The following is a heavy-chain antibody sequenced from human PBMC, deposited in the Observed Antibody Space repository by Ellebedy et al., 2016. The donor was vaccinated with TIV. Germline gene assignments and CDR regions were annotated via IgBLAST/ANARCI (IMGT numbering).Heavy chain of an antibody. J-gene: IGHJ6*02. V-gene: IGHV1-58*02. D-gene: IGHD1-26*01. CDR3: PAGAGATYYYYYGMDV. CDR1: GFTFTSSA. Sequence: ASVTVSCKASGFTFTSSAMQWVRQARGQRLEWIGWIVVGSGNTNYAQKFQERVNITRDMSTSTAYMELSSLRSEDTAVYYWPAGAGATYYYYYGMDVWGQGTTVTVSS. CDR2: IVVGSGNT.